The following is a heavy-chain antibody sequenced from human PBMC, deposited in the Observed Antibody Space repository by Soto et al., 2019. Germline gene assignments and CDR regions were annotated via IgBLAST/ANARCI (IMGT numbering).Heavy chain of an antibody. J-gene: IGHJ5*02. Sequence: PSETLSLTCAVSNGSITSGNWWIWVRQPPGKGLEWIGDIYQTGSTNYNPSLRSRVIISVDKSKNNFSLSLSSVTAADTAVFFCARVWGALAPIAGWFGPWGRGILVTVSS. CDR1: NGSITSGNW. D-gene: IGHD3-16*01. CDR3: ARVWGALAPIAGWFGP. CDR2: IYQTGST. V-gene: IGHV4-4*02.